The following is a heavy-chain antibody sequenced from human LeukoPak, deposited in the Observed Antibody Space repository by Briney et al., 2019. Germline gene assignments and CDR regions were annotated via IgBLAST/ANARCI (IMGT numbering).Heavy chain of an antibody. D-gene: IGHD2-15*01. V-gene: IGHV3-15*01. J-gene: IGHJ4*02. CDR2: IKSKTDGGTT. Sequence: GGSLRLSCAASGFTFSNAWMSWVRQAPGKGLEWVGRIKSKTDGGTTEYAAPVKGRFIISRDDSKNTLYLQMNSLKTEDTAVYYCTTEPPGYCSGGSCYGGYWGQGTLVTVSS. CDR3: TTEPPGYCSGGSCYGGY. CDR1: GFTFSNAW.